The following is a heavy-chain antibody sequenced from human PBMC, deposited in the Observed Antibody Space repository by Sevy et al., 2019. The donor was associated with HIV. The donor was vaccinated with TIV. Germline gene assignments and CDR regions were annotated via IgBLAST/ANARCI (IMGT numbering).Heavy chain of an antibody. V-gene: IGHV3-23*01. Sequence: GGSLRLSCAASGFTFSSYAMSWVRQAPGKGLEWVSAISGSGGSTYYADSVKGRFTISRDNSKNTLYLQMNSLRVEDTAVYYCAKDRNGIAAAGNPFDYWGQGTLVTVSS. D-gene: IGHD6-13*01. CDR1: GFTFSSYA. J-gene: IGHJ4*02. CDR3: AKDRNGIAAAGNPFDY. CDR2: ISGSGGST.